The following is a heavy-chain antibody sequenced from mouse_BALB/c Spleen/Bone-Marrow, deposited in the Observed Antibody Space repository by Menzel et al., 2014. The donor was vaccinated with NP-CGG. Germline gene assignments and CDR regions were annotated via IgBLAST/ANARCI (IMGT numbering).Heavy chain of an antibody. Sequence: QVQLQQSGPELVKPGASVKMSCKASGYTFTDYVISWVKQRTGQGLEWIGEIYPGSGSTYYNEKFKGKATLTADKSSNTFYMQLISPTSEDSAVFFGVTDPYYGRQYYFDYWGQGTTLTVSS. J-gene: IGHJ2*01. CDR1: GYTFTDYV. D-gene: IGHD1-1*02. CDR2: IYPGSGST. CDR3: VTDPYYGRQYYFDY. V-gene: IGHV1-81*01.